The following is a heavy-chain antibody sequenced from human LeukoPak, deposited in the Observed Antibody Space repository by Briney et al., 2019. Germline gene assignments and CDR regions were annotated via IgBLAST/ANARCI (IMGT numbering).Heavy chain of an antibody. J-gene: IGHJ4*02. CDR3: ARQNRATIFGVFIYGYFDY. CDR1: SGSISSSSYY. Sequence: SETLSLTCTVSSGSISSSSYYWGWIRQPPGKGLKWIGSIYYSGSTYYNPSLKSRVTISVDTSKNQFSLKLSSVTAADTAVYYCARQNRATIFGVFIYGYFDYWGQGTLVTVSS. CDR2: IYYSGST. V-gene: IGHV4-39*01. D-gene: IGHD3-3*01.